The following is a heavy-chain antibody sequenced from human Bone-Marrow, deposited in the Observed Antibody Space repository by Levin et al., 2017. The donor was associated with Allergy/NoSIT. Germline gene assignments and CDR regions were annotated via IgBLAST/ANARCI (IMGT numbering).Heavy chain of an antibody. D-gene: IGHD4-23*01. Sequence: PGESLKISCKASGGTFSSYTISWVRQAPGQGLEWMGRSIAMYDISNYALKFQGRVSFTADKSTSTAYMELNGLRSEDTAVYYCAREKGGGGNKLDNWGQGTLVTVSS. CDR1: GGTFSSYT. J-gene: IGHJ4*02. V-gene: IGHV1-69*04. CDR2: SIAMYDIS. CDR3: AREKGGGGNKLDN.